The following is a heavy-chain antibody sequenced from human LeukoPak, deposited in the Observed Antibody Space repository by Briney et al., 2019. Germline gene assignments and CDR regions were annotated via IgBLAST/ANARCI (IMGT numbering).Heavy chain of an antibody. V-gene: IGHV4-59*10. CDR2: IYTSGST. Sequence: PSQTLSLTCAVYGGSFSGYYWSWIRQPAGKGLEWIGRIYTSGSTNYNPSLKSRVTMSVDTSKNQFSLKLSSVTAADTAVYYCARVTPYGDYYFDYWGQGTLVTVSS. CDR3: ARVTPYGDYYFDY. J-gene: IGHJ4*02. D-gene: IGHD4-17*01. CDR1: GGSFSGYY.